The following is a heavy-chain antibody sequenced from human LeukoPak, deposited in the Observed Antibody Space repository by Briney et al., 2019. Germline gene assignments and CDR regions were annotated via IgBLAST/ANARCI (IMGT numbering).Heavy chain of an antibody. J-gene: IGHJ4*02. D-gene: IGHD4/OR15-4a*01. CDR2: ISSGGDNT. CDR3: AREDAIMVLSRDY. Sequence: PGGPLRLPCAASGFTFSSYAMSGVRQAPGKGLEWVSAISSGGDNTYYADSVKGRLTISRDNSQNTLYVQMSSRRGEDTAVYYCAREDAIMVLSRDYWGQGALVTVSS. CDR1: GFTFSSYA. V-gene: IGHV3-23*01.